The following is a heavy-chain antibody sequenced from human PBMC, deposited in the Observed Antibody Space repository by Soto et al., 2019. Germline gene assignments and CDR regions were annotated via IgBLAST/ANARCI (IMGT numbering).Heavy chain of an antibody. Sequence: LSLTCAVSGGSISSGGYSWSWIRQPPGKGLEWIGYIYHSGSTYYNPSLKSRVTISVDRSKNQFSLKLSSVTAADTAVYYCARSKLLLAYYYDSSGGGWFDPWGQGTLVTVSS. V-gene: IGHV4-30-2*01. CDR2: IYHSGST. CDR1: GGSISSGGYS. J-gene: IGHJ5*02. D-gene: IGHD3-22*01. CDR3: ARSKLLLAYYYDSSGGGWFDP.